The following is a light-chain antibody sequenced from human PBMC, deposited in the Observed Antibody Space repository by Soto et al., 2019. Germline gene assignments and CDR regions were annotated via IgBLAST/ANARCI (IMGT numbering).Light chain of an antibody. CDR3: MQAKQWHFT. CDR1: QSLVHSDGNTY. V-gene: IGKV2-30*02. J-gene: IGKJ3*01. Sequence: VVMTQSPLSLPVTLGQPASISCRSSQSLVHSDGNTYLEWFQQRPGQSPRRLIYKVSNRDSGVPDRISGSGSGTDFTLIISRVEAEDVGVYYCMQAKQWHFTFGPGTKVDIK. CDR2: KVS.